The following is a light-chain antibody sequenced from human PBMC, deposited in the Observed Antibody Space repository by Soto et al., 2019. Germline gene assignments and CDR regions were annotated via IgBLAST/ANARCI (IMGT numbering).Light chain of an antibody. J-gene: IGLJ1*01. CDR2: EVS. V-gene: IGLV2-23*02. CDR1: SNYNL. Sequence: HSDLTQPASVYGLPGQSITISCTRTSNYNLVSWYQQHPGKAPKLVIYEVSERPSGVSNRFSGSKSGNTASLTISGLQAEDEADYYCCSYPGSSILYVFGTGTKVTVL. CDR3: CSYPGSSILYV.